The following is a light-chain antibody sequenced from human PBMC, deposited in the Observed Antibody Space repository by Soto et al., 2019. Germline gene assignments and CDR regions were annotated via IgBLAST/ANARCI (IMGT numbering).Light chain of an antibody. CDR1: RSVSTS. J-gene: IGKJ4*01. CDR2: DAS. CDR3: QQLWTYPLT. V-gene: IGKV1-5*01. Sequence: DIQMTQSPSTLSASVGDRVTITCRASRSVSTSLAWYQKKPGKAPKLLIFDASSLESGVPSRFSGSGSGTDFTLTISSLQPEDFATYYCQQLWTYPLTFGGGTKVDI.